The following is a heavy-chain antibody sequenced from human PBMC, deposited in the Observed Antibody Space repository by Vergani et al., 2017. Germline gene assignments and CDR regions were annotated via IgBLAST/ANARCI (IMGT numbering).Heavy chain of an antibody. CDR2: ISSSSSTI. CDR3: ARYNYDYVWGSYRYHGMDV. D-gene: IGHD3-16*02. J-gene: IGHJ6*02. CDR1: GFTFSSYS. V-gene: IGHV3-48*04. Sequence: EVQLVESGGGLVQPGGSLRLSCAASGFTFSSYSMNWVRQAPGKGLEWVSYISSSSSTIYYADSVKGRFTISRDNAKNSLYLQMNSLRAEDTAVYYCARYNYDYVWGSYRYHGMDVWGQGTTVTVSS.